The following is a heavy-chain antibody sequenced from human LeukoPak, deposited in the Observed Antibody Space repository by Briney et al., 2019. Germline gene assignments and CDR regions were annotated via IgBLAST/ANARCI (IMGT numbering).Heavy chain of an antibody. V-gene: IGHV3-20*04. CDR2: INWNGGRT. J-gene: IGHJ4*02. D-gene: IGHD3-10*01. CDR3: ARGYGSVLDY. Sequence: GGSLRLSCAASVFTFYHYDMSCPRHAKGKGRDWGCGINWNGGRTGCADAVKGRFSISRENVENSLYLQMNSLRAEDTVLYYCARGYGSVLDYWGRGTLVSVSS. CDR1: VFTFYHYD.